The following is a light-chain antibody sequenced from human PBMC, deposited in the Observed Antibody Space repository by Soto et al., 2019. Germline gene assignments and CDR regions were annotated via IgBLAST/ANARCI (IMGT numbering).Light chain of an antibody. V-gene: IGKV3-20*01. J-gene: IGKJ1*01. Sequence: EIVLTQSPGTLSLSPGERATIACRASQSVRSNYLAWYQQKPGQAPRLLIYGASSRATGIPDRFSGSGSGTDFTLTISRLEPEDLAVYYCQQYHTSPLMFGQGTKVEIK. CDR1: QSVRSNY. CDR3: QQYHTSPLM. CDR2: GAS.